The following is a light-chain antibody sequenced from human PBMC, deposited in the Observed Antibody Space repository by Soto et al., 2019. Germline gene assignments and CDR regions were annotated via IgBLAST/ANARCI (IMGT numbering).Light chain of an antibody. CDR2: GAS. V-gene: IGKV3-20*01. CDR1: QSVSSSY. Sequence: EIVLTQSPGTLSLSPGERATLSCRASQSVSSSYLAWYQQKPGQAPRLLIYGASSGATGIPDRFSGSGSGTDFTLTISRLEPEDFAVYYCQHYGSSWTFGQGTKVEIK. J-gene: IGKJ1*01. CDR3: QHYGSSWT.